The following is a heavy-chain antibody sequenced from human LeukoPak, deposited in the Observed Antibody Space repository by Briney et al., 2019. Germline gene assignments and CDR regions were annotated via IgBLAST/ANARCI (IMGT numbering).Heavy chain of an antibody. D-gene: IGHD6-13*01. CDR2: ISGSGGST. J-gene: IGHJ5*02. CDR1: GFTFSSYA. Sequence: GGSLRLSCAASGFTFSSYAMTWVRQAPGKGLEWVSAISGSGGSTYYTLSVKGRFTISRDNSKNTLYLQMSSLRAEDTAVYYCAKDLYSSSWYWFDPWGQGTLVTVSS. V-gene: IGHV3-23*01. CDR3: AKDLYSSSWYWFDP.